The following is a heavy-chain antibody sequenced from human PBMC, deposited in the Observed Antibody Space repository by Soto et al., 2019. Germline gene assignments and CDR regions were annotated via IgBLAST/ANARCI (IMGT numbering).Heavy chain of an antibody. Sequence: SETLSLTCTVSGGSISSSSYYWGWIRQPPGKGLEWIGSIYYSGSTYYNPSLKSRVTISVDTSKNQFSLKLSSVTAADTAVYYCARRVRDNWNYAGYYYYYMDVWGKGTTVTVSS. V-gene: IGHV4-39*01. J-gene: IGHJ6*03. CDR1: GGSISSSSYY. D-gene: IGHD1-7*01. CDR2: IYYSGST. CDR3: ARRVRDNWNYAGYYYYYMDV.